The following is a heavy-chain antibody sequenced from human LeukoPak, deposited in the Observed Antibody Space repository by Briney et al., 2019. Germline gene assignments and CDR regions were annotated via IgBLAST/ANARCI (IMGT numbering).Heavy chain of an antibody. Sequence: GESLKISCKGSGYSFTYWIGWVRQMPGKGLEWMGIIYSGDSHTKYSPSFQGRVTISVDKSITTAYLQWSSLEASDTALYYCASARHGDYVWDYWGQGTLVTVSS. J-gene: IGHJ4*02. CDR1: GYSFTYW. D-gene: IGHD3-16*01. CDR3: ASARHGDYVWDY. V-gene: IGHV5-51*01. CDR2: IYSGDSHT.